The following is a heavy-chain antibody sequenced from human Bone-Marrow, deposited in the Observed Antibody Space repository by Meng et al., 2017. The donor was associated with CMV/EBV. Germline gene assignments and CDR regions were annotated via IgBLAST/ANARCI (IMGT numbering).Heavy chain of an antibody. CDR2: ISWNSGSI. V-gene: IGHV3-9*03. D-gene: IGHD5-24*01. J-gene: IGHJ4*02. Sequence: GGSLRLSCAASGFTFDDYAMHWVRQAPGKGLEWVSGISWNSGSIGYADSVKGRFTISRDNAKNSLYLQMNSLRAEDMALYYCAKLNGQMAAHFWGQGTLVTVSS. CDR1: GFTFDDYA. CDR3: AKLNGQMAAHF.